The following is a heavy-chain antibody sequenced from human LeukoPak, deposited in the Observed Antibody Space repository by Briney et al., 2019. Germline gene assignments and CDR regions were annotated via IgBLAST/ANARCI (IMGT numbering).Heavy chain of an antibody. J-gene: IGHJ4*02. CDR3: ASQGSGYDSPIVH. V-gene: IGHV3-30*03. D-gene: IGHD5-12*01. CDR1: GFTFSSYA. Sequence: PGGSLRLSCAASGFTFSSYAMHWVRQAPGKGLEWVALISYDGSNKYYADSVKGRITISRDNSKNTLYLQMNSLRAEDTAVYYCASQGSGYDSPIVHWGQGTLVTVSS. CDR2: ISYDGSNK.